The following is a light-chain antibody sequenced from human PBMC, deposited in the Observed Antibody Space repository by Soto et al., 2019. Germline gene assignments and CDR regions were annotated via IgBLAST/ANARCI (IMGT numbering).Light chain of an antibody. V-gene: IGLV4-69*01. J-gene: IGLJ2*01. CDR1: SGHSSYA. CDR2: LNSDGSH. Sequence: HLVLTQSPSASASLGASVKLTCTLSSGHSSYAIAWHQQQPEKGPRYLMKLNSDGSHSKGDGIPDRFSGSSSGAERYLTISSLQSEDEADYYCQTWGTGIPVVFGGGTKVTVL. CDR3: QTWGTGIPVV.